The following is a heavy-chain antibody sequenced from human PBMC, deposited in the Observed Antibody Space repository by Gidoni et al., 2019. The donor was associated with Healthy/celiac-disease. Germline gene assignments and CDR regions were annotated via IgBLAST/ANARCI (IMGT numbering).Heavy chain of an antibody. CDR1: GFTFSSYA. J-gene: IGHJ3*02. CDR3: ARDGGYSGYGDAFDI. Sequence: QVQLVESGGGVVQPGRSLRLSCAASGFTFSSYAMHWVRQAPGKGLGWVAVISYDGSNKYYADSVKGRFTISRDNSKNTLYLQMNSLRAEDTAVYYCARDGGYSGYGDAFDIWGQGTMVTVSS. CDR2: ISYDGSNK. V-gene: IGHV3-30*04. D-gene: IGHD5-12*01.